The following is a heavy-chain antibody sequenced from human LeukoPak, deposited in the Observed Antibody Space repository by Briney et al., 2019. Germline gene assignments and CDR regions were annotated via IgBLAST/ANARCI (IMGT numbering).Heavy chain of an antibody. CDR1: GFIFSSYA. D-gene: IGHD2-21*01. CDR3: ARCGGTCSLPSTSAMDV. CDR2: ISSDGPHI. J-gene: IGHJ6*02. V-gene: IGHV3-30*04. Sequence: PGGTLRLSCAASGFIFSSYAVHWVRQAPGKGREGVAVISSDGPHIFYADSVKGRFTISRDNSKNTLYLQMNSLRAEDTALYLCARCGGTCSLPSTSAMDVWGQGTTVTVS.